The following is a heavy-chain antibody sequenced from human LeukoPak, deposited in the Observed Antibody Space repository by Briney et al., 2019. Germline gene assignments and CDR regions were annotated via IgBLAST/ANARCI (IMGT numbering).Heavy chain of an antibody. CDR3: ARARKLAYCGGDCYPGWYYFDY. V-gene: IGHV1-69*05. CDR2: IIPIFGTA. D-gene: IGHD2-21*02. J-gene: IGHJ4*02. CDR1: GGTFSSYA. Sequence: GASVKVSCEASGGTFSSYAISWVRQAPGQGLEWMGGIIPIFGTANYAQKFQGRVTITTDESTSTAYMELSSLRSEDTAVYYCARARKLAYCGGDCYPGWYYFDYWGQGTLVTVSS.